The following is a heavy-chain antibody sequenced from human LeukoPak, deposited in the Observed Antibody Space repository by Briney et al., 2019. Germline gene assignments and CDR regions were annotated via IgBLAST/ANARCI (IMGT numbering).Heavy chain of an antibody. CDR1: GGSFSGYY. CDR2: INHSGST. J-gene: IGHJ5*02. Sequence: SETLSLTCAVYGGSFSGYYWSWIRQPPGKGLEWIGEINHSGSTNYNPSLKSRVTISVDTSKNQFSLKLCSVTAADTAVYYCARDRSSGWYYNWFDPWGQGTLVTVSS. D-gene: IGHD6-19*01. CDR3: ARDRSSGWYYNWFDP. V-gene: IGHV4-34*01.